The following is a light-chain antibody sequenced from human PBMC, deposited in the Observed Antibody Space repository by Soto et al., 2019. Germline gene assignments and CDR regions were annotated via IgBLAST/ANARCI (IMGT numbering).Light chain of an antibody. J-gene: IGKJ1*01. CDR2: AAS. V-gene: IGKV1-8*01. CDR1: QGISSY. CDR3: QQYYSYPPWT. Sequence: AIRMTQSPSSLSASTGDRVNITCRASQGISSYLAWYQQKPGKAPKLLIYAASTLQSGVPSSFSGSGSWTDFTLTISCMQSEDFATYYCQQYYSYPPWTFGQGTKVEIK.